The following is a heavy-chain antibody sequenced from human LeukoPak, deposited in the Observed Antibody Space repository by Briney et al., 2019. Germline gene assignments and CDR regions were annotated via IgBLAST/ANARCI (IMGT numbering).Heavy chain of an antibody. CDR3: ARVYYDFWSGHRTNYYMDV. D-gene: IGHD3-3*01. CDR1: GASISSYF. CDR2: IYYSGST. V-gene: IGHV4-59*01. Sequence: SETLSLTCTVSGASISSYFWSWIRQPPGKGLEWIGYIYYSGSTNYNPSLKSRVTISVDTSKNQFSLKLSSVTAADTAVYYCARVYYDFWSGHRTNYYMDVWGKGTTVTVSS. J-gene: IGHJ6*03.